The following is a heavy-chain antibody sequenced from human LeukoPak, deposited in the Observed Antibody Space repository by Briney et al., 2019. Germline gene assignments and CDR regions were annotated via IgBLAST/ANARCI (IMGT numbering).Heavy chain of an antibody. J-gene: IGHJ4*02. CDR2: IYSGGST. Sequence: PGGSLRLSCAASGFTVSSNYMSWVRQAPGKGLEWVSVIYSGGSTYYADSVKGRFTISRDNSKNTLYLQMNSLRAEDTAVYYCARERLTGTRTIDYWGQGTLVTVSS. D-gene: IGHD1-14*01. V-gene: IGHV3-53*01. CDR3: ARERLTGTRTIDY. CDR1: GFTVSSNY.